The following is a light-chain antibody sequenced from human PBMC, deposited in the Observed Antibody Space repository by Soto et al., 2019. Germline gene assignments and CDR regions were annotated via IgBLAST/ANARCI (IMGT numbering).Light chain of an antibody. CDR3: QQYSSYPFS. J-gene: IGKJ3*01. Sequence: DIQMTQSPSTLSASVGDRVTITCRASQSISSGLAWYKQKPGKAPKLLIYDAYSLESGVPSRFSGSGSGTEFTLTISSLKTDDFATYYCQQYSSYPFSFGPGNKVDI. CDR2: DAY. V-gene: IGKV1-5*01. CDR1: QSISSG.